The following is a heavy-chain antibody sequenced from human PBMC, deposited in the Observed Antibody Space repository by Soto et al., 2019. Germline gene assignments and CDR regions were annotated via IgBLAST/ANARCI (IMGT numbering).Heavy chain of an antibody. CDR1: GGSISSASYY. CDR2: IYYSGST. D-gene: IGHD3-10*01. J-gene: IGHJ4*02. CDR3: ARYGSGTYYPTTFDY. V-gene: IGHV4-31*03. Sequence: QVQLQESGPGLVKPSQTLSLTCTISGGSISSASYYWIWIRQHPGKGLEWYAYIYYSGSTYYNPSRKSRVTISVDTSKSQFSLKLRSVTAADTAVYYCARYGSGTYYPTTFDYWGQGTLVTVSS.